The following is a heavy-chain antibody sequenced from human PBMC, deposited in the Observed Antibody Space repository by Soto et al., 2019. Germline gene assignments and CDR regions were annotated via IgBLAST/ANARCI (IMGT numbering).Heavy chain of an antibody. CDR1: GGTFSSYA. V-gene: IGHV1-69*12. D-gene: IGHD3-22*01. Sequence: QVQLVQSGAEVKKPGSSVKVSCKASGGTFSSYAISWVRQAPGQGLEWMGGIIPIFGTANYAQKFQGRVTSTADESPSTGDLGLSSLGSEDTAVYYCARLHDRSGLSWYFDLWGRGTLVIVFS. J-gene: IGHJ2*01. CDR3: ARLHDRSGLSWYFDL. CDR2: IIPIFGTA.